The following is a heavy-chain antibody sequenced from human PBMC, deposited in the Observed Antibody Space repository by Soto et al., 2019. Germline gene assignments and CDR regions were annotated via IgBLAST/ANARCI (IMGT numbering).Heavy chain of an antibody. CDR3: ARRGYDFWSGYCPACMDV. V-gene: IGHV4-39*01. CDR2: IYYSGST. J-gene: IGHJ6*02. CDR1: GGSISSSSYY. Sequence: KPSETLSLTCTVSGGSISSSSYYWGWIRQTPGKGLEWIGSIYYSGSTYYNPSLKSRVTISVDTSKNQFSLKLSSVTAADTAVYYCARRGYDFWSGYCPACMDVWGQGTTVTVYS. D-gene: IGHD3-3*01.